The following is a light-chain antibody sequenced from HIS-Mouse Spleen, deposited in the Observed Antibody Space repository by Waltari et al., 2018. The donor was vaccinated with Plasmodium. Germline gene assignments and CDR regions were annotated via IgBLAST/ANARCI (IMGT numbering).Light chain of an antibody. J-gene: IGLJ3*02. CDR3: YSTDSSGNHRV. V-gene: IGLV3-10*01. CDR2: GDS. CDR1: ALPKKY. Sequence: SYELTQPPSVSVSPGQTARITCSGDALPKKYAYWYQQKSGQAPVLVICGDSKRPTGIPGRFSGLRSWRMVTLTISGAQVEDEADYYCYSTDSSGNHRVFGGGTKLTVL.